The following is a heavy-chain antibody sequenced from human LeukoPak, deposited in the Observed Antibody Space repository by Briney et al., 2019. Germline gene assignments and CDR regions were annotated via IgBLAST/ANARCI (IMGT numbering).Heavy chain of an antibody. J-gene: IGHJ6*02. V-gene: IGHV3-7*03. CDR3: ARGHYGMGV. Sequence: GRSLRLSCEASGFTFSTHWMTWVCQGPGNGLEWVASINPDGSEKYYVDSVKGRFTFSRDNAQESLYLQKNSLTAEDAAVYYCARGHYGMGVWSQGTTVTVSS. CDR2: INPDGSEK. CDR1: GFTFSTHW.